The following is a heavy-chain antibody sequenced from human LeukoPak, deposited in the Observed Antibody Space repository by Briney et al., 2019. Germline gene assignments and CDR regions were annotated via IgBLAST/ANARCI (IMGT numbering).Heavy chain of an antibody. D-gene: IGHD2-8*01. J-gene: IGHJ4*02. CDR2: INHSGST. CDR3: ARGEGYCTNGVCAYYFDY. CDR1: GGSFSGYY. Sequence: SETLSLTCAVYGGSFSGYYWGWIRQPPGKGLEWIGEINHSGSTNYNPSLKSRVTISVDTSKNQFSLKLSSVTAADTAVYYCARGEGYCTNGVCAYYFDYWGQGTLVTVSS. V-gene: IGHV4-34*01.